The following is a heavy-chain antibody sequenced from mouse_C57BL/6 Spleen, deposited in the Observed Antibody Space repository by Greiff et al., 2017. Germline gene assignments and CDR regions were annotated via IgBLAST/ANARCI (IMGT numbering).Heavy chain of an antibody. J-gene: IGHJ2*01. D-gene: IGHD2-1*01. V-gene: IGHV1-64*01. CDR1: GYTFTSYW. Sequence: QVQLQQPGAELVKPGASVKLSCKASGYTFTSYWMHWVKQRPGQGLEWIGMIHPNSGSTNYNEKFKSKATLTVDKSSSTAYMQLSSLTSDDSAVYYCAREGYYGTYGGYWGQGTPLTVSS. CDR2: IHPNSGST. CDR3: AREGYYGTYGGY.